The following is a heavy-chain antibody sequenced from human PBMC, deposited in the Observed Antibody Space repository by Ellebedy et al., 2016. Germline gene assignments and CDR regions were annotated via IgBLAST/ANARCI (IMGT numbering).Heavy chain of an antibody. J-gene: IGHJ4*02. V-gene: IGHV1-58*02. CDR3: AAMSDSYWLGPDY. D-gene: IGHD1-26*01. Sequence: SVKVSCKASGFTFSNSAMQWVRQARGQRLEWIGWIVLGSGNTNYAQRFQERVTITRDMSTSTAYMELSSLRSEDTAMYYCAAMSDSYWLGPDYWGLGTLVTVSS. CDR1: GFTFSNSA. CDR2: IVLGSGNT.